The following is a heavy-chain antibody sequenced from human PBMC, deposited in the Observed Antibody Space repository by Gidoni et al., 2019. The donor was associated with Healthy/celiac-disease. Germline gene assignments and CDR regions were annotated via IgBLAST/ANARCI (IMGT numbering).Heavy chain of an antibody. CDR1: GFTFSSYG. CDR3: AKTAERGSYGVGPNWFDP. Sequence: QVQLVESGGGVVQPGGSLRLSCAASGFTFSSYGMHWVRQAPGKGLEWVAFIRYDGSNKYYADSVKGRFTISRDNSKNTLYLQMNSLRAEDTAVYYCAKTAERGSYGVGPNWFDPWGQGTLVTVSS. CDR2: IRYDGSNK. V-gene: IGHV3-30*02. D-gene: IGHD1-26*01. J-gene: IGHJ5*02.